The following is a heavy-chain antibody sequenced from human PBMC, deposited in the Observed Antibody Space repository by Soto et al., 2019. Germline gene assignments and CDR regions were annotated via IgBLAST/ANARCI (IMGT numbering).Heavy chain of an antibody. CDR2: ISNSGDTI. J-gene: IGHJ6*02. CDR3: ADLVPAPTHNDYYDMDV. CDR1: GFTFSYYT. V-gene: IGHV3-23*01. D-gene: IGHD2-2*01. Sequence: EVQLLESGGGLVQPGGSLRLSCVASGFTFSYYTMSWVRQARGKGLELFSGISNSGDTIYYADSVKGRFTISRDNFKNTLYLQMKRLRADYTGVYYCADLVPAPTHNDYYDMDVWGQGTTVTVSS.